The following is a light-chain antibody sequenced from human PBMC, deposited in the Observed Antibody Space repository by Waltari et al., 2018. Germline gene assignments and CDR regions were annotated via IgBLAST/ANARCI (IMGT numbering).Light chain of an antibody. Sequence: DIQMTQSPSRLSASIGDRVTFTCRASQSISSWLAWYQQKPGKAPKRLISKASTLESGVPSRFSGSGSGTEFTLTISSLQPDDFATYYCQQYTSFSLTFGGGTTVEIK. V-gene: IGKV1-5*03. CDR3: QQYTSFSLT. J-gene: IGKJ4*01. CDR2: KAS. CDR1: QSISSW.